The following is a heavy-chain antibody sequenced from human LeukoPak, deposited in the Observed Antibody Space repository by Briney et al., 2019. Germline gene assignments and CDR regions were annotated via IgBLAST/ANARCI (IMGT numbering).Heavy chain of an antibody. CDR1: GYTFTSYG. J-gene: IGHJ4*02. CDR2: ISAYNGNT. D-gene: IGHD4-17*01. Sequence: ASVKVSCKASGYTFTSYGISWVRQAPGQGLEWMGWISAYNGNTNYAQKLQGRVTMTTDTSTSTAYMELRSLRSDDTAVYYCATEFRDDYGDHSDYWGQGTLVTVSS. V-gene: IGHV1-18*01. CDR3: ATEFRDDYGDHSDY.